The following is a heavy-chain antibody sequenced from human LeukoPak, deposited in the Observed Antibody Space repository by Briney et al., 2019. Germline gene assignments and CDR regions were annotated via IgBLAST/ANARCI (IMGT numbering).Heavy chain of an antibody. D-gene: IGHD3-22*01. V-gene: IGHV4-61*02. CDR2: IYTSGST. Sequence: SETLSLTCTVSGGSISSGSYYWSWIRQPAGKGLEWIGRIYTSGSTNYNPSLKSRVTISVDTSKNQFSLKLSSVTAADTAVYYCARGSYDSSGYRNDHWGQGTLVTVSS. J-gene: IGHJ4*02. CDR3: ARGSYDSSGYRNDH. CDR1: GGSISSGSYY.